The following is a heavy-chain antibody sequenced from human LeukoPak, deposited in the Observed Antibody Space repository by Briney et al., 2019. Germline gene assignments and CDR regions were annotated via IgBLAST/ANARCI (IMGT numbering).Heavy chain of an antibody. J-gene: IGHJ5*02. D-gene: IGHD3-22*01. V-gene: IGHV3-30*02. CDR2: IRYDGSNK. CDR3: ATSFFGGYYDSSGYSSFDP. CDR1: GFTFSSYG. Sequence: GGSLRLSCAASGFTFSSYGMHWARQAPGKGLEWVAFIRYDGSNKYYADSVKGRFTISRDNSKNTLYLQMNSLRAEDTAVYYCATSFFGGYYDSSGYSSFDPWGQGTLVTVSS.